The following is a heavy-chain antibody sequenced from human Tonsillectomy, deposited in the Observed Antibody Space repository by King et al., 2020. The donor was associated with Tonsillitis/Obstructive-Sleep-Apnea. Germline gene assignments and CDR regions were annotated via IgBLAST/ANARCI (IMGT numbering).Heavy chain of an antibody. J-gene: IGHJ4*02. V-gene: IGHV3-23*04. CDR3: APGVGYRSSTTCNGVYDY. CDR2: ISGSGGNT. Sequence: VQLVESGGALVQPGGSLRLSCAASGFTFTNYAMSWVRQAPGKGLEWVSGISGSGGNTNYADSVKGRFTISRDNSRNTLYLQMNSLRAEDTAVYHCAPGVGYRSSTTCNGVYDYWGQGTPVTVSS. CDR1: GFTFTNYA. D-gene: IGHD2-2*03.